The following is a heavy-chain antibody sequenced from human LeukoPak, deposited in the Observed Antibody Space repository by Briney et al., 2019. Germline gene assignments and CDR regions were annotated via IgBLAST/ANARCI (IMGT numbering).Heavy chain of an antibody. CDR3: ARRSQMTGYYNYYYYGMDV. CDR1: GFTFSSYS. Sequence: GGSLRLSCAASGFTFSSYSMNWVRQAPGKGLEWVSYISSSSSTIYYADSVKGRFTISRDNAKNSLYLQMNGLRDEDTAVYYCARRSQMTGYYNYYYYGMDVWGQGPRSPSP. CDR2: ISSSSSTI. V-gene: IGHV3-48*02. J-gene: IGHJ6*02. D-gene: IGHD3-9*01.